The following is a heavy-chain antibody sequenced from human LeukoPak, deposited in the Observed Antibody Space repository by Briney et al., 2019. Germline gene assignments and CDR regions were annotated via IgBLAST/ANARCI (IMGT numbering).Heavy chain of an antibody. CDR3: ARVRGATLLTMYLDY. V-gene: IGHV3-48*02. Sequence: PGGSLRLSCAVSGLTFTGYSMVWVRQAPGRGLQWVSFTSTSGNAIYYADSVKGRFTISRDNAKNSLYLQMDSLREEDTAVYYCARVRGATLLTMYLDYWGQGTLVTVSS. CDR2: TSTSGNAI. D-gene: IGHD2-21*02. J-gene: IGHJ4*02. CDR1: GLTFTGYS.